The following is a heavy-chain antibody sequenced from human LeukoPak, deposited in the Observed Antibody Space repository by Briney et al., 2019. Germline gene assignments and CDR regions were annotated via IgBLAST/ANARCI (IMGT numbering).Heavy chain of an antibody. V-gene: IGHV3-30*02. Sequence: GGSLRLSCAASGFTFSSYGMHWVRQAPGKGLEWVAFIRYDGSNKYYADSVKGRFTISRDNSKNTLYLQMNSLRAEDTAVYYCARDRVDGSGQKLDGFDYWGQGTLVIVSS. CDR2: IRYDGSNK. CDR1: GFTFSSYG. D-gene: IGHD3-22*01. CDR3: ARDRVDGSGQKLDGFDY. J-gene: IGHJ4*02.